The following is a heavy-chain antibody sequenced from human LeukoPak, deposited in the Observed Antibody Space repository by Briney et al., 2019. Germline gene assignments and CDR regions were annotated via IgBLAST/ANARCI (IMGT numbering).Heavy chain of an antibody. D-gene: IGHD6-19*01. CDR3: ARGQEQFSSPWQWGPRRKNFYYYGMDV. Sequence: GGSLRLSCAASGFTVSSSSMNWVRLGPGKGLEWVSVISSDGNTYYADSVKGRFTISRDNSRNTLSLQMHGLRADDTAVYYCARGQEQFSSPWQWGPRRKNFYYYGMDVWGQGTSVTVSS. J-gene: IGHJ6*02. V-gene: IGHV3-66*01. CDR1: GFTVSSSS. CDR2: ISSDGNT.